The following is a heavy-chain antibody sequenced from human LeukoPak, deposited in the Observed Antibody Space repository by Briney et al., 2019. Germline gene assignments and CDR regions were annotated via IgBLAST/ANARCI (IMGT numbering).Heavy chain of an antibody. CDR3: ARGNKVLRFLEWLLPLDY. CDR1: GGSFSGYY. J-gene: IGHJ4*02. CDR2: SNHSGST. V-gene: IGHV4-34*01. Sequence: SETLSLTCAVYGGSFSGYYWSWIRQPPAKGLEWMGESNHSGSTNYNPYLKSRVHMSLDTSKIQSSLKLSSVTAADTAVYYCARGNKVLRFLEWLLPLDYWGQGTLVTVSS. D-gene: IGHD3-3*01.